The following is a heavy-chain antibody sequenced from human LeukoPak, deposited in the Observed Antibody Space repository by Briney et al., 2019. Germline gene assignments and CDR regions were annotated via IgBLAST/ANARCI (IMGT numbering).Heavy chain of an antibody. V-gene: IGHV4-34*01. J-gene: IGHJ5*02. CDR3: ARVGYDFWSGHPRGWFDP. CDR1: GGSFSGYY. CDR2: INHSGST. Sequence: PSETLSLTCAVYGGSFSGYYWSWIRQPPGKGLEWIGEINHSGSTNYNPSLKSRVTISVDTSKNQFSLKLSSVTAADTAVYYCARVGYDFWSGHPRGWFDPWGQGTLVTVSS. D-gene: IGHD3-3*01.